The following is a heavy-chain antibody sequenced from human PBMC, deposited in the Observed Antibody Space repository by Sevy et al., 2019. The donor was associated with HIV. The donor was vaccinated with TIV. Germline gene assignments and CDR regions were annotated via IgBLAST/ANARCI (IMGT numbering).Heavy chain of an antibody. D-gene: IGHD3-10*01. Sequence: GGSLRLSCAASGFTFSSYSMNWVRQAPGKGLEWVSYTSSSSSTIYYADSVKGRFTISRDNAKNSLYLQMNSLRDEDTAVYYCARDPSGSYYGSGSYLPSDYWGQGTLVTVSS. CDR2: TSSSSSTI. V-gene: IGHV3-48*02. J-gene: IGHJ4*02. CDR1: GFTFSSYS. CDR3: ARDPSGSYYGSGSYLPSDY.